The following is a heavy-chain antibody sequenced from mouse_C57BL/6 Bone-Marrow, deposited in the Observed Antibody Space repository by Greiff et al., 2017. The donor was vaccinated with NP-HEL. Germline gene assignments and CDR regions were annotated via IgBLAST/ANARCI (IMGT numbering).Heavy chain of an antibody. V-gene: IGHV14-4*01. CDR1: SFNIKDDY. D-gene: IGHD1-1*01. Sequence: VQLQQSGAELVRPGASVKLSCTASSFNIKDDYMHWVKQRPEQGLEWIGWIDPENGDTEYASKFQGKATITADTSSNTAYLQLSSLTSEDTAVYYCTTPYYYGSAYWGQGTLVTVSA. CDR2: IDPENGDT. CDR3: TTPYYYGSAY. J-gene: IGHJ3*01.